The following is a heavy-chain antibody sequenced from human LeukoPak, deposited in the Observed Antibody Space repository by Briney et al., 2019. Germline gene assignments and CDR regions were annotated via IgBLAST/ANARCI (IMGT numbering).Heavy chain of an antibody. CDR3: ARVCHSSTSCYIGGVYDY. D-gene: IGHD2-2*02. V-gene: IGHV3-48*04. CDR2: ISGTGSIV. Sequence: PGGSLRLSCAASGFTFSSYSMNWVRQAPGKGLEWVSSISGTGSIVFYADSLKGRFTISRDNAKNTLFLQMNSLRAEDTAVYYCARVCHSSTSCYIGGVYDYWGQGTLVTVSS. CDR1: GFTFSSYS. J-gene: IGHJ4*02.